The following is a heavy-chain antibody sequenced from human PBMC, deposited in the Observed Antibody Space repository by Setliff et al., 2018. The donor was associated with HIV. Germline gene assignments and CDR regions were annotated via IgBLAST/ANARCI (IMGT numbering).Heavy chain of an antibody. CDR2: IYAGGSA. CDR3: ARDPQLVAAKSRRRYYYGLDL. Sequence: SETLSLTCAVYGGSFSGYFWSWVRQPAGKGLEWIGRIYAGGSANYNPSLRRRVTISLDTSKNQFSLRLNSVTATDTAVYYCARDPQLVAAKSRRRYYYGLDLWGQGTTVTVSS. J-gene: IGHJ6*02. D-gene: IGHD2-15*01. V-gene: IGHV4-4*07. CDR1: GGSFSGYF.